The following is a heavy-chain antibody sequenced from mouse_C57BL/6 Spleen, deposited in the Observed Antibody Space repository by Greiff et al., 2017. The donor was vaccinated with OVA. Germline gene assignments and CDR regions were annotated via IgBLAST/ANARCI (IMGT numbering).Heavy chain of an antibody. CDR3: AAKFAY. V-gene: IGHV1-82*01. CDR1: GYAFSSSW. Sequence: VQLQQSGPELVKPGASVKISCKASGYAFSSSWMNWVKQRPGKGLEWIGRIYPGDGDTNYNGKCKGKATLTADKSSSTAYMQLSSLTSEDSAVYFCAAKFAYWGEGTLVTVSA. J-gene: IGHJ3*01. CDR2: IYPGDGDT.